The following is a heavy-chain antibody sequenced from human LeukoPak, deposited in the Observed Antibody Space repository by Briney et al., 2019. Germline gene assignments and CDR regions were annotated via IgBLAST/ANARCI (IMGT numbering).Heavy chain of an antibody. D-gene: IGHD3-3*01. CDR1: GFTFSSYA. CDR3: AKEGRLPYYDFWSGSAPGAFDI. J-gene: IGHJ3*02. Sequence: GRSLRLSCAASGFTFSSYAMHWVRQAPGKGLEWVSAISGSGGSTYYADSVKGRFTISRDNSKNTLYLQMNSLRAGDTAVYYCAKEGRLPYYDFWSGSAPGAFDIWGQGTMVTVSS. V-gene: IGHV3-23*01. CDR2: ISGSGGST.